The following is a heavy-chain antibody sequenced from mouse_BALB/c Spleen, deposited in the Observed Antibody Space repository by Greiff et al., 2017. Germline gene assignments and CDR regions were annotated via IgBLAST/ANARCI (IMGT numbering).Heavy chain of an antibody. CDR3: ARPGGNGFAY. CDR1: GYAFSSYW. CDR2: IYPGDGDT. V-gene: IGHV1-80*01. D-gene: IGHD1-1*02. Sequence: VKLMESGAELVRPGSSVKISCKASGYAFSSYWMNWVKQRPGQGLEWIGQIYPGDGDTNYNGKFKGKATLTADKSSSTAYMQLSSLTSEDSAVYFCARPGGNGFAYWGQGTLVTVSA. J-gene: IGHJ3*01.